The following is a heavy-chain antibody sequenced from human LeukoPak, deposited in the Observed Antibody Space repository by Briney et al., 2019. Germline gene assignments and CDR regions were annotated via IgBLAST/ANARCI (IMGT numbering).Heavy chain of an antibody. CDR1: GFTVSSNC. D-gene: IGHD3-16*01. V-gene: IGHV3-66*01. CDR2: IYSGGST. Sequence: GGSLRLSCAASGFTVSSNCMSWVRQAPGKGLEWVSIIYSGGSTYYADSVKGRFTISRDNSKNTLYLQMNSLRAEDTAVYYCARVVMESLDYWGQGTLVTVSS. CDR3: ARVVMESLDY. J-gene: IGHJ4*02.